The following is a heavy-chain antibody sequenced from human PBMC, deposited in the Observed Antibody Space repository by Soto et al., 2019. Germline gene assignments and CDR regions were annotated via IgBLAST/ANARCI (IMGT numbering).Heavy chain of an antibody. D-gene: IGHD5-12*01. Sequence: TSETLSLTCTVSGCSISSYYWSWIRQPPGKGLEWIGYIYYSGSTNYNPSLKSRVTISVDTSKNQFSLKLSSVTAADTAVYYCARVAADIASWLDPWGQGTLVTVSS. V-gene: IGHV4-59*01. J-gene: IGHJ5*02. CDR3: ARVAADIASWLDP. CDR2: IYYSGST. CDR1: GCSISSYY.